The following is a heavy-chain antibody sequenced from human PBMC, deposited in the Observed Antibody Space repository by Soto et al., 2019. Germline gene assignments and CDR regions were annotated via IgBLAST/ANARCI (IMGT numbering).Heavy chain of an antibody. CDR2: ISAHTGKS. D-gene: IGHD2-15*01. Sequence: QVQLVQSGAEVKKPGASVKLSCKTSGYTFTSSAITWVRQAPGQGLEWVGWISAHTGKSNYAQHLQDRVTMTTDTSTNTAYMELRSLTIDDTAVYFCARGFFYQSGARGYSFDAFDFWGQGTMVTVSS. J-gene: IGHJ3*01. V-gene: IGHV1-18*01. CDR1: GYTFTSSA. CDR3: ARGFFYQSGARGYSFDAFDF.